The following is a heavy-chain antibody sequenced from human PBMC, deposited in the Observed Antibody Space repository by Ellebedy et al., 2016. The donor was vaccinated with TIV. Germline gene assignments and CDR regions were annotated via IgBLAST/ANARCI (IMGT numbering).Heavy chain of an antibody. Sequence: GESLKISCAASGFTFSSYWMSWVRQAPGKGLEWVANIKQDGSQKYYVDSVKGRFIISRDNAKNSLYLQMNSLRAEDTAVYYCARSGSYYDAFDIWGQGTMVTVS. V-gene: IGHV3-7*01. D-gene: IGHD1-26*01. CDR2: IKQDGSQK. CDR1: GFTFSSYW. CDR3: ARSGSYYDAFDI. J-gene: IGHJ3*02.